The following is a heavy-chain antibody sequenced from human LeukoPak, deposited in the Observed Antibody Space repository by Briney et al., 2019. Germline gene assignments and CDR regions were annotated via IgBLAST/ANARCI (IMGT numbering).Heavy chain of an antibody. J-gene: IGHJ4*02. CDR1: GFTFSSYA. CDR3: AKDNSNWSFDY. Sequence: VGSLRLSCAASGFTFSSYAMHWVRQAPGKGLDWVAFIRYDGSDQYYTDSVKGRFTISRDNSKNTLYLQMNRLRAEDTAIYYCAKDNSNWSFDYWGQGTLVTVSS. CDR2: IRYDGSDQ. V-gene: IGHV3-30*02. D-gene: IGHD6-13*01.